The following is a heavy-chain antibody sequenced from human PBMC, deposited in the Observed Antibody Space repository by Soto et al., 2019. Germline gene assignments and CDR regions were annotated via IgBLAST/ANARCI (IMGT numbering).Heavy chain of an antibody. J-gene: IGHJ6*02. Sequence: SCKASGYTFTGYYMHWIRQPPGKGLEWIGYIHVSGSTNDNPSLKGRVTMSIDTSKNQFSLKLSSVTAADTAVYYCARDGHGMDVWGQGTKVTVSS. CDR2: IHVSGST. CDR3: ARDGHGMDV. V-gene: IGHV4-59*01. CDR1: GYTFTGYY.